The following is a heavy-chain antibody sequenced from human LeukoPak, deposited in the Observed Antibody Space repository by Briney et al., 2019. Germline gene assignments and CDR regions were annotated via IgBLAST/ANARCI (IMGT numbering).Heavy chain of an antibody. J-gene: IGHJ6*03. CDR2: IYYSGST. D-gene: IGHD5-18*01. V-gene: IGHV4-59*01. Sequence: SETLSLTCTVSGGSISSYYWSWIRQPPGKGLEWIGYIYYSGSTNYKSSLKSRVTISVDTSKNQFSLKLSSVTAADTAVYYCARTTEGGYSYGYFHYYYMDVWGKGTTVTISS. CDR3: ARTTEGGYSYGYFHYYYMDV. CDR1: GGSISSYY.